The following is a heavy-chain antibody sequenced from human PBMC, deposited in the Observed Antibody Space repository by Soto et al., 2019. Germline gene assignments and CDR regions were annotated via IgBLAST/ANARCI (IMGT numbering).Heavy chain of an antibody. CDR2: IEYDGNNK. Sequence: QVQLEESGGGVVQPGRSLRLSCAASGFTFKNYGMEWVRQAPGKGLEWVAVIEYDGNNKYYADSVKGRFTISRDDSKNMLYHHINSIRAADTAVYYCARDRQPQLLLSGMDVWGQGTTGTFS. J-gene: IGHJ6*02. V-gene: IGHV3-33*01. CDR1: GFTFKNYG. D-gene: IGHD2-2*01. CDR3: ARDRQPQLLLSGMDV.